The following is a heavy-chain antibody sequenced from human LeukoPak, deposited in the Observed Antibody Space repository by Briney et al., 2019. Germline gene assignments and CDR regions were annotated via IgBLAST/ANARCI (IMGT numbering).Heavy chain of an antibody. CDR1: GYTFTSYY. D-gene: IGHD3-10*01. Sequence: ASVKVSCMASGYTFTSYYMHWVRQAPGQGLEWMGIINPSGGSTSYAQKFQGRVTMTRDTSTSTVYMELSSLRSEDTAVYYCARRKITMVRGVKFHAFDIWGQGTMVTVSS. V-gene: IGHV1-46*01. CDR2: INPSGGST. CDR3: ARRKITMVRGVKFHAFDI. J-gene: IGHJ3*02.